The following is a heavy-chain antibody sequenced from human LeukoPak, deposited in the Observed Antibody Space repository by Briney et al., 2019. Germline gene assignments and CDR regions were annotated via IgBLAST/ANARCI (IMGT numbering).Heavy chain of an antibody. CDR3: AGMYSSSWYEGDY. CDR2: IYYSGST. J-gene: IGHJ4*02. D-gene: IGHD6-13*01. Sequence: SETLSLTCAVYGGSFSGYYWSWIRQPPGKGLEWIGYIYYSGSTYYNPSLKSRVTISVDTSKNQFSLKLSSVTAADTAVYYCAGMYSSSWYEGDYWGQGTLVTVSS. V-gene: IGHV4-30-4*08. CDR1: GGSFSGYY.